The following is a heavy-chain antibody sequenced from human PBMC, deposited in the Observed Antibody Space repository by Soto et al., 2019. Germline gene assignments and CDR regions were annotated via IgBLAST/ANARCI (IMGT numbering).Heavy chain of an antibody. J-gene: IGHJ4*02. CDR3: ASSKDYYDSSGYYIDY. CDR1: GDSVSSNSAA. Sequence: SQTLSLTCAISGDSVSSNSAAWNWIRQSPSRGLEWLGRTYYRSKWSNDFALSVKSRITINPDTSKNQFSLQLNSVSPEDTAVYYCASSKDYYDSSGYYIDYWGQGTLVTVSS. V-gene: IGHV6-1*01. D-gene: IGHD3-22*01. CDR2: TYYRSKWSN.